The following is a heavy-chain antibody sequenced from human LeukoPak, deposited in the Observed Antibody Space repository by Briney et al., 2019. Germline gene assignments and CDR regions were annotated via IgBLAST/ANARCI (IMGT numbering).Heavy chain of an antibody. Sequence: SDTLSLTCTVSGGSVHSYDHYWAWIRQPPGKGLEWVGTIYSSGTTSYNPSLKSRVTISVDTSSNHFYLNLISVTAADTALYYCARQPHSYGPDYYYYYMDLWGTGTTVTVSS. CDR2: IYSSGTT. CDR3: ARQPHSYGPDYYYYYMDL. V-gene: IGHV4-39*01. J-gene: IGHJ6*03. CDR1: GGSVHSYDHY. D-gene: IGHD5-18*01.